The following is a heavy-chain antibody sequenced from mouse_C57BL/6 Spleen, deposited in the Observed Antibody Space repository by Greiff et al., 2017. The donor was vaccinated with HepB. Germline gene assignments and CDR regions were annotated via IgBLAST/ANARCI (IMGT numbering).Heavy chain of an antibody. V-gene: IGHV1-82*01. CDR3: AKTYGGVYFDY. CDR1: GYAFSSSW. Sequence: VKLQESGPELVKPGASVKISCKASGYAFSSSWMNWVKQRPGKGLEWIGRIYPGDGDTNYNGKFKGKATLTADKSSSTAYMQLSSLTSEDSAVYFCAKTYGGVYFDYWGQGTTLTVSS. J-gene: IGHJ2*01. CDR2: IYPGDGDT. D-gene: IGHD1-1*01.